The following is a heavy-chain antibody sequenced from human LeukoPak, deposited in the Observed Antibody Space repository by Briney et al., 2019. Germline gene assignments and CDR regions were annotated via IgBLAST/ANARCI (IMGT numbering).Heavy chain of an antibody. CDR3: ARGLGYSSGWYSRHPFDI. D-gene: IGHD6-19*01. Sequence: SETLSLTCAVYGGSFGGYFWTWIRQPPGKGLEWIGEINDSGSTNYNPSLKSRVTISVDTSKNQFSLKLSSVTAADTAVYYCARGLGYSSGWYSRHPFDIWGQGTMVTVSS. CDR1: GGSFGGYF. J-gene: IGHJ3*02. CDR2: INDSGST. V-gene: IGHV4-34*01.